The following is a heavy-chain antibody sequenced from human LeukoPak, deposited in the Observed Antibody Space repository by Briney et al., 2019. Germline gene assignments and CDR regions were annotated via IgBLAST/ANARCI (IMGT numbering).Heavy chain of an antibody. CDR2: IYTGGST. Sequence: SGRSLRLSCAAAGFTVSSSYMSWVRQAPGKGLEWVSLIYTGGSTSYADSVKGRFTISRDNSKNTVYLQMNSLRAEDTAVYYCARVGGSYFNYWGQGTLVTVSS. V-gene: IGHV3-66*01. D-gene: IGHD1-26*01. J-gene: IGHJ4*02. CDR1: GFTVSSSY. CDR3: ARVGGSYFNY.